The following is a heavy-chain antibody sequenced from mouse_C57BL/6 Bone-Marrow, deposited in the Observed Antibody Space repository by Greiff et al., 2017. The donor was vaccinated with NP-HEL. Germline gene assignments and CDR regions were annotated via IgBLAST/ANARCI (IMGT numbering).Heavy chain of an antibody. V-gene: IGHV5-16*01. D-gene: IGHD1-1*01. CDR3: ARESITTVVDYFDY. CDR1: GFTFSDYY. J-gene: IGHJ2*01. CDR2: INYDGSST. Sequence: EVQVVESEGGLVQPGSSMKLSCTASGFTFSDYYMAWVRQVPEKGLEWVANINYDGSSTYYLDSLKSRFIISRDNAKNILYLQMSSLKSEDTATYYCARESITTVVDYFDYWGQGTTLTVSS.